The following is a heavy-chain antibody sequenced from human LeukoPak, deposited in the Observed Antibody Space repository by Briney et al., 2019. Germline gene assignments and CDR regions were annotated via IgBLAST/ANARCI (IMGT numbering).Heavy chain of an antibody. CDR2: ISAHDGTR. CDR3: ARRSTLYSSGRFYFDY. CDR1: GYTFTNHG. Sequence: ASVKVSCKASGYTFTNHGITWVRQAPGQGLEWMGWISAHDGTRNYALKHEDRVTMTTDTSTSTAYMELRGLRSDDTAVYYCARRSTLYSSGRFYFDYWGQGTLVTVSS. D-gene: IGHD6-19*01. J-gene: IGHJ4*02. V-gene: IGHV1-18*01.